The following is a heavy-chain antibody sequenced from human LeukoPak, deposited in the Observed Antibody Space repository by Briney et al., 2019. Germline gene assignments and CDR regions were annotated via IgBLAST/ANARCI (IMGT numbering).Heavy chain of an antibody. CDR1: GGTFSSYA. CDR2: IIPILGIA. D-gene: IGHD6-13*01. CDR3: ARTPDSSSRLNAFDI. J-gene: IGHJ3*02. Sequence: SVKVSCKASGGTFSSYAISWVRQAPGQGLEWMGRIIPILGIANYAQKFQGRVTITADKSTSTAYMELSSLRSEDTAVYYCARTPDSSSRLNAFDIWGQGTMVTVSS. V-gene: IGHV1-69*04.